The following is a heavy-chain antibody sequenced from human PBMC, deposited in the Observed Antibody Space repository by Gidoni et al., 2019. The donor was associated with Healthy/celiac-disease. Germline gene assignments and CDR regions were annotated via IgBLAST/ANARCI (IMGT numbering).Heavy chain of an antibody. CDR1: SSYA. Sequence: SSYAMSWVRQAPGKGLEWVSAISGSGGSTYYADSVKGRFTISRDNSKNTLYLQMNSLRAEDTAVYYCAKDGSPITGTTGRWFDPWGQGTLVTVSS. CDR3: AKDGSPITGTTGRWFDP. V-gene: IGHV3-23*01. D-gene: IGHD1-20*01. CDR2: ISGSGGST. J-gene: IGHJ5*02.